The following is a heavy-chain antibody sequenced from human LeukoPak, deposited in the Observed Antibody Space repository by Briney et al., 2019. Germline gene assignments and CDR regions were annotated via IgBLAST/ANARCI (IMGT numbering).Heavy chain of an antibody. V-gene: IGHV1-69*05. CDR1: GGTFSSYA. Sequence: GASVKVSCTASGGTFSSYAISWGRQAPGQGLEWMGGIIPIFGTANYAQKFQGRVTITTDESTSTAYMELSGLRSEDTAVYYCAGPQRSGYYYYYYMDVWGKGTTVTVSS. D-gene: IGHD3-10*01. CDR2: IIPIFGTA. J-gene: IGHJ6*03. CDR3: AGPQRSGYYYYYYMDV.